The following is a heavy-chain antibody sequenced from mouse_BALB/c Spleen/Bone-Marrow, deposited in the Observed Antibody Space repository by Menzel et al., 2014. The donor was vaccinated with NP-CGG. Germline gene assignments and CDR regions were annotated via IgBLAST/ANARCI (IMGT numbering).Heavy chain of an antibody. CDR1: GFTFSSFG. V-gene: IGHV5-17*02. J-gene: IGHJ2*01. Sequence: DVMLVESGGGLVQPGGSRKLSCAASGFTFSSFGMHWVRQAPEKGLEWVAYISSGSSTIYYADTVKGRFTISRDNPKNTLFLQMTSLRSEDTAMYYCARSGYHYGSRPLFDYWGQGTTLTVSS. CDR3: ARSGYHYGSRPLFDY. CDR2: ISSGSSTI. D-gene: IGHD1-1*01.